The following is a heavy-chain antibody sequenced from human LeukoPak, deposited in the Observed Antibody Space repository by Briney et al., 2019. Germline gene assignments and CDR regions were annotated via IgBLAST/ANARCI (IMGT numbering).Heavy chain of an antibody. CDR3: ARGFPTDCSSTSCYDVRGEPDYGMDV. CDR1: GGSFSGYY. CDR2: INHSGST. V-gene: IGHV4-34*01. Sequence: SETLSLTCAVYGGSFSGYYWSWIRQPPGKGLEWLGEINHSGSTNYNPSLKSRVTISVDTSKNQFSLKLSSVTAADTAVYYCARGFPTDCSSTSCYDVRGEPDYGMDVWGKGTTVTVSS. D-gene: IGHD2-2*01. J-gene: IGHJ6*04.